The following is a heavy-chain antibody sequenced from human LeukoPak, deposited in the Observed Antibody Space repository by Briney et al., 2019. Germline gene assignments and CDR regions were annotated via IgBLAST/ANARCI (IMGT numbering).Heavy chain of an antibody. D-gene: IGHD3-22*01. Sequence: PGGSLRLSCADSGFTLSSHNMNCVRQAPGKGLEWVSSISGRGNYIFYADSVKGRFTISRDSAKNSLSLQMNSLRAEDTAVYYCAQEQVFDYSDSSGYYLDYWGQGTLVTVSS. CDR3: AQEQVFDYSDSSGYYLDY. J-gene: IGHJ4*02. CDR1: GFTLSSHN. CDR2: ISGRGNYI. V-gene: IGHV3-21*01.